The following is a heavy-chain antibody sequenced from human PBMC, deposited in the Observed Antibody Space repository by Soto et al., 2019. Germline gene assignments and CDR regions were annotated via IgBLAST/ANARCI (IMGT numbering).Heavy chain of an antibody. V-gene: IGHV3-48*02. D-gene: IGHD6-19*01. Sequence: EVQLVESGGGLVQPGGSLRLSCAASGFTFSSYSMNWVRQAPGKGLEWVSYISSSSRTIYYADSVKGRFTISRDNAKNSLYLQMNSLRDEDTAVYYCAREEIAVAGTVFDYWGQGTLVTVSS. CDR2: ISSSSRTI. J-gene: IGHJ4*02. CDR1: GFTFSSYS. CDR3: AREEIAVAGTVFDY.